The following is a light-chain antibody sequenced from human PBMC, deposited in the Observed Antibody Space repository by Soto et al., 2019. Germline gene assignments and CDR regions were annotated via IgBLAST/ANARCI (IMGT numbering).Light chain of an antibody. Sequence: DIQMTQSPSTLSASVGDRVTITCRASQSINSWLAWYQQKPGKAPKLLIYKASSLESGVPSRFSGSGSGTEFTLTISNLRPDDFATYYCQEYNSYWTFGQGTKVEIK. V-gene: IGKV1-5*03. CDR1: QSINSW. CDR2: KAS. J-gene: IGKJ1*01. CDR3: QEYNSYWT.